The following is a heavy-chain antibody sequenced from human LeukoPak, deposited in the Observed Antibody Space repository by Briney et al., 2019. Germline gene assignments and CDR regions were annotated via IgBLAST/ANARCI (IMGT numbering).Heavy chain of an antibody. CDR3: ARAPSEIGGYYPEYFRH. D-gene: IGHD3-22*01. J-gene: IGHJ1*01. CDR1: GFSSSSYW. V-gene: IGHV3-74*01. CDR2: IKSDGKT. Sequence: GGSLRLSCAASGFSSSSYWMHWVRQAPGKGLVWVSRIKSDGKTNYADSVKGRFTISRDNAKNTVSLQMNSLRAEDTGVYYCARAPSEIGGYYPEYFRHWGQGTLVTVSS.